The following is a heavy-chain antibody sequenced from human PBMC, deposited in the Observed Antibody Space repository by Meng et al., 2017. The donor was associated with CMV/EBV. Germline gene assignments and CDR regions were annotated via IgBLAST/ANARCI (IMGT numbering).Heavy chain of an antibody. J-gene: IGHJ4*02. CDR2: MNPNSGNT. Sequence: ASVKVSCKASGYTFTSYDINWVRQATGQGLEWMGWMNPNSGNTGYAQKFQGRVTMTRNTSISTAYMELSSLRSDDTAVYYCASGCSSTSCYDYWGQGTLVTVSS. CDR3: ASGCSSTSCYDY. D-gene: IGHD2-2*01. CDR1: GYTFTSYD. V-gene: IGHV1-8*01.